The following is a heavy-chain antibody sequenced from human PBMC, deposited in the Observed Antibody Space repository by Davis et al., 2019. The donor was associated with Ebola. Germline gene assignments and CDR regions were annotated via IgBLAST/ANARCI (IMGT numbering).Heavy chain of an antibody. V-gene: IGHV3-15*01. J-gene: IGHJ6*02. CDR1: GITFSDAW. CDR2: IKRKIDGGTT. CDR3: TTTSCTASSCRDVFMYYTMDV. Sequence: PGGSLRLSCVASGITFSDAWMSWVRQAPGKGLEWVGHIKRKIDGGTTDYASPVQGRFIISRDDSENTLYLQMNGLKTDDAAVYYCTTTSCTASSCRDVFMYYTMDVWGQGTTVTVSS. D-gene: IGHD2-2*01.